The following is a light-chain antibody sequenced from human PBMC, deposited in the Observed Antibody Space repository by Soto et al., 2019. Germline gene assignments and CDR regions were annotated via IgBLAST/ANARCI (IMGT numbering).Light chain of an antibody. CDR1: QSVSSSY. Sequence: EIVLTQSPGTLSLSPGERATLSCRASQSVSSSYLAWYQQKPGQAPRLLIYAASSRATDIPDRFSGRGSGTDFTLTISRLEPEDFAVYYCQHYGGSPYTFGQGTKLEIK. CDR3: QHYGGSPYT. V-gene: IGKV3-20*01. J-gene: IGKJ2*01. CDR2: AAS.